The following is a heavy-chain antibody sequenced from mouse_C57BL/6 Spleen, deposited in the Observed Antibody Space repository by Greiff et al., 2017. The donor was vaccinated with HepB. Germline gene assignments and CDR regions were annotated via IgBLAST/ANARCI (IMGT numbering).Heavy chain of an antibody. CDR1: GYTFTDYY. D-gene: IGHD2-3*01. V-gene: IGHV1-26*01. CDR3: ASHGYYVYYAMDY. Sequence: EVQLQQSGPELVKPGASVKISCKASGYTFTDYYMNWVKQSHGKSLEWIGDINPNNGGTSYNQKFKGKATLTVDKSSSTAYMELRSLTSEDSSVYYCASHGYYVYYAMDYWGQGTSVTVSS. J-gene: IGHJ4*01. CDR2: INPNNGGT.